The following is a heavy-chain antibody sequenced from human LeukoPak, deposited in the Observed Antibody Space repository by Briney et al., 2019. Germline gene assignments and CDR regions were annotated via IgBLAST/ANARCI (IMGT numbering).Heavy chain of an antibody. D-gene: IGHD2/OR15-2a*01. V-gene: IGHV4-34*01. CDR1: GGSFSGYY. CDR2: INHSGST. Sequence: PSETLSLTCAVYGGSFSGYYRSWIRQPPGKGLEWIGEINHSGSTNYNPSLKSRVTISVDTSKNQFSLKLSSVTAADTAVYYCATATRDRGTFSPGYWGQGTLVTVSS. J-gene: IGHJ4*02. CDR3: ATATRDRGTFSPGY.